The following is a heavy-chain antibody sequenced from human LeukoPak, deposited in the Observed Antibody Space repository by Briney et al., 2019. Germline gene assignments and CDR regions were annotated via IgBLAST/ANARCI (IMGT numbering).Heavy chain of an antibody. CDR1: GDSFSSYY. Sequence: SETLSLTCTVSGDSFSSYYWTWIRQPPGKGLEWIGYISYRGSTNYNPSLKSRVTISIDTSKNQFSLRLSSVTAADTAVYYCARDLVTVTKGFDIWGQGTMVSVSS. J-gene: IGHJ3*02. CDR3: ARDLVTVTKGFDI. D-gene: IGHD4-17*01. CDR2: ISYRGST. V-gene: IGHV4-59*01.